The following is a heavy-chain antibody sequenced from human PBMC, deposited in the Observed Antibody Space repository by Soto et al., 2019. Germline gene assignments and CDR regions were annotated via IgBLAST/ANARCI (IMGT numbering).Heavy chain of an antibody. Sequence: GGSLRLSCAASGFIFSSFGMHWVRQAPGKGLEWVVVMSYDGSTKLYTDSVKGRFTIARDNSKNILYLQMNSLTIEDTAVFYCARSTSSTLNYYYGMGVWGQGTTVTVSS. V-gene: IGHV3-30*03. D-gene: IGHD6-6*01. CDR3: ARSTSSTLNYYYGMGV. CDR2: MSYDGSTK. J-gene: IGHJ6*02. CDR1: GFIFSSFG.